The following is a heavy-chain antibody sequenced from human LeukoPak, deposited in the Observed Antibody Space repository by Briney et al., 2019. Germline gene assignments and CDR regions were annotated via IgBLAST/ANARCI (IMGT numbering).Heavy chain of an antibody. CDR2: ISSSTTYI. J-gene: IGHJ4*02. D-gene: IGHD1-26*01. V-gene: IGHV3-21*01. Sequence: GGSLRLSCAASGFTFSSYSMDWVRQAPGKGLEWVSSISSSTTYISYADSVKGRFTISRDNAKNSLYLQMNSLRAEDTAVYYCARGAAGYVGASSFDYWGQGTLVTVSS. CDR1: GFTFSSYS. CDR3: ARGAAGYVGASSFDY.